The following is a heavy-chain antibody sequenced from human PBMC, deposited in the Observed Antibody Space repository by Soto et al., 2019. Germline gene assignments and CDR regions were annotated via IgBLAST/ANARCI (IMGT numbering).Heavy chain of an antibody. J-gene: IGHJ4*02. V-gene: IGHV1-69*05. CDR1: GGTFSSYA. CDR3: AADAGVNGGYSSRTLDY. Sequence: ASVKVSCKASGGTFSSYAISWARQAPGQGLEWMGGIIPIFGTANYAQKFQERVTITRDMSTSTAYMELSSLRSEDTAVYYCAADAGVNGGYSSRTLDYWGQGTLVTVSS. CDR2: IIPIFGTA. D-gene: IGHD6-13*01.